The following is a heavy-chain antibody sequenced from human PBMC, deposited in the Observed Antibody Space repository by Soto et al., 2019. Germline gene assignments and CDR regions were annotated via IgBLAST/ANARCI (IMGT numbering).Heavy chain of an antibody. CDR2: IKHDGSKK. Sequence: PGGSLRLSCTASGFTFSNYWMGWVRQASGKELEWVAVIKHDGSKKHYIDSVKGRFTISRDNAKNTLYLQMNSLRAEDTAVYYCAKSNAVVSPTKYWGQGTLVTVSS. V-gene: IGHV3-30*18. D-gene: IGHD2-15*01. CDR1: GFTFSNYW. CDR3: AKSNAVVSPTKY. J-gene: IGHJ4*02.